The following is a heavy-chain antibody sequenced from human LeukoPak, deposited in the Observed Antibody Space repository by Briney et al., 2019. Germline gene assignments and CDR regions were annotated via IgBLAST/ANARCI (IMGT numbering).Heavy chain of an antibody. CDR3: ARTVFYSDSSGYGAFDI. J-gene: IGHJ3*02. CDR1: GFSLSTSGMC. Sequence: ESGPALVKPTQTLTLTCTFSGFSLSTSGMCVSWIRQPPGKALEWLARIDWDDDKYYSTSLKTRLTISKDTSKNQVVLTMTNMDPVDTATYYCARTVFYSDSSGYGAFDIWGQGTMVTVSS. CDR2: IDWDDDK. D-gene: IGHD3-22*01. V-gene: IGHV2-70*11.